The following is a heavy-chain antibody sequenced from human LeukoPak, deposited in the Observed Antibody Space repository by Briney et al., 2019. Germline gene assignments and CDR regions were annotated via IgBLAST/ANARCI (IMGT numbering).Heavy chain of an antibody. CDR3: ARARGYDFWSGTDY. V-gene: IGHV3-20*04. D-gene: IGHD3-3*01. Sequence: GGSLRLSCAASGFTFDDYGMSWVRQAPGKGLEWVSGINWNGGSTGYADSVKGRFTISRDNAKNSLYLQMNSLRAEDTALYYCARARGYDFWSGTDYWGQGILVTVSS. CDR1: GFTFDDYG. CDR2: INWNGGST. J-gene: IGHJ4*02.